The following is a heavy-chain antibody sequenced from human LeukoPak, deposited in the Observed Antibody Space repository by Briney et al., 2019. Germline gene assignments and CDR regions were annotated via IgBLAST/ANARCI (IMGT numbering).Heavy chain of an antibody. J-gene: IGHJ4*02. D-gene: IGHD3-16*01. CDR3: AGPIWGSYVFDY. V-gene: IGHV3-21*01. CDR2: ITSNGGLI. Sequence: GGSLRLSCVASGFTFSSYRMNWVRQAPGKGLEWVSSITSNGGLIYYGDSVKGRFTISRDNAKNSLYLQMDSLRAEDTAVYYCAGPIWGSYVFDYWGQGTLVTVSS. CDR1: GFTFSSYR.